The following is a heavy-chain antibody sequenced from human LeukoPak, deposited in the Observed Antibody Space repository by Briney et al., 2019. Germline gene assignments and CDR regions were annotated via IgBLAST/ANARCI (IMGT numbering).Heavy chain of an antibody. CDR3: ATSDYGDYAAIDY. Sequence: GGSLRLSCAASGFTFSSYEMNWVRQAPGKGLEWVSYISSSGSTIYYADSVKGRFTISRDNAKNSLYLQMSSLRAEDTAVYYCATSDYGDYAAIDYWGQGTLVTVSS. CDR2: ISSSGSTI. D-gene: IGHD4-17*01. J-gene: IGHJ4*02. V-gene: IGHV3-48*03. CDR1: GFTFSSYE.